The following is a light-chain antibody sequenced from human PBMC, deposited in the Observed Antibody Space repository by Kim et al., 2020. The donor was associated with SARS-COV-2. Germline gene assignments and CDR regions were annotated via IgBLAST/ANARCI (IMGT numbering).Light chain of an antibody. CDR3: QQYGSSPRT. Sequence: TQGERANLFCRASQGVSSNYYAWYQQTPGQTPRLLIYGASSKATDIPDRFSGGGSGTDFTLTISRLEPEDFAVYYCQQYGSSPRTFGQGTKVDIK. J-gene: IGKJ1*01. CDR2: GAS. V-gene: IGKV3-20*01. CDR1: QGVSSNY.